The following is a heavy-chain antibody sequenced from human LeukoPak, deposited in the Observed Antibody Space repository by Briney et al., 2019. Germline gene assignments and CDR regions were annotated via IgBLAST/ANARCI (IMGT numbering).Heavy chain of an antibody. Sequence: SETLSLTCTVSGGSISSYYWSWIRQPPGKGLEWIGYIYYSGSTNYNPSLKSRATISVDTSKNQFALKLSSVTAADTAVYYCARDMSVTTGGFDYWGQGTLVTVSS. V-gene: IGHV4-59*01. CDR3: ARDMSVTTGGFDY. J-gene: IGHJ4*02. D-gene: IGHD4-11*01. CDR2: IYYSGST. CDR1: GGSISSYY.